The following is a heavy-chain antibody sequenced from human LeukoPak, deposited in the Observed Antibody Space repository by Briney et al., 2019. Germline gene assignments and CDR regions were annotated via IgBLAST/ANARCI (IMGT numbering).Heavy chain of an antibody. V-gene: IGHV1-2*02. D-gene: IGHD1-1*01. Sequence: ASVKVSCKASGYTFTGYYMHWVRQAPGQGLEWMGWINPNSGGTNYAQKFQGRVTMTRDTSTSTVYMELSSLRSEDTAVYYCARDRQDGTTKAFDIWGQGTMVTVSS. CDR3: ARDRQDGTTKAFDI. CDR1: GYTFTGYY. CDR2: INPNSGGT. J-gene: IGHJ3*02.